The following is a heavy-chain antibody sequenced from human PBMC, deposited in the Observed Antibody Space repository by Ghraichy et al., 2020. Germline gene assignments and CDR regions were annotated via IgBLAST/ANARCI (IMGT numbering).Heavy chain of an antibody. J-gene: IGHJ1*01. CDR3: AREGAAAGTVAEYFQH. CDR1: GFTFSSYS. D-gene: IGHD6-13*01. V-gene: IGHV3-48*01. CDR2: ISSSSSTI. Sequence: GGSLRLSCAASGFTFSSYSMNWVRQAPGKGLEWVSYISSSSSTIYYADSVKGRFTISRDNAKNSLYLQMNSLRAEDTAVYYCAREGAAAGTVAEYFQHWGQGTLVTVSS.